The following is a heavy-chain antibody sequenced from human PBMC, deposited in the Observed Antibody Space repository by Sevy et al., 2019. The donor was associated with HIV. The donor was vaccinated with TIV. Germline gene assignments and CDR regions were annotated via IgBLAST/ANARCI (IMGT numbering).Heavy chain of an antibody. D-gene: IGHD4-17*01. V-gene: IGHV4-59*01. CDR3: AREKGTVTTLSALDI. Sequence: SETLSLTCTVSGGSINSYSWNWIRQPPGKGLEWIGYIYYSGSTNYNPSLKSRVTISVDTSKNQFSLKLSSVTAADTAVYYCAREKGTVTTLSALDIWGQGTMVTVSS. J-gene: IGHJ3*02. CDR2: IYYSGST. CDR1: GGSINSYS.